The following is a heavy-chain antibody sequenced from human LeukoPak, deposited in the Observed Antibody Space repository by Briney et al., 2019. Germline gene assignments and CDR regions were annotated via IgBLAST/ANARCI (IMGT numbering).Heavy chain of an antibody. CDR2: IYPGDSDT. V-gene: IGHV5-51*01. CDR1: GYRFTDYW. D-gene: IGHD2-2*01. CDR3: ARRPHCTSTSCSADYYYYMDV. Sequence: PGESLKISCKGSGYRFTDYWIAWVRQMPGKGLEWMGIIYPGDSDTRYSPSFQGQVTISADKSISTAYLQWSSLRASDTAMYYCARRPHCTSTSCSADYYYYMDVWGKGTTVTVSS. J-gene: IGHJ6*03.